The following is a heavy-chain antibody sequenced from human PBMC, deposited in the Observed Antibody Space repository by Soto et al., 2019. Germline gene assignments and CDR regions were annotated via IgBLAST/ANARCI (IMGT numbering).Heavy chain of an antibody. CDR3: ASSYFYDSGGYYPFDY. V-gene: IGHV3-30-3*01. CDR1: GFSFSTYA. Sequence: QVQLVESGGGVVQPGTSLRLSCAASGFSFSTYAMYWVRQAPGRGLEWVAVISDDGNTKYYADSVKGRFTISRDNSRNTLYLQIYSLRMEDAAVYYCASSYFYDSGGYYPFDYWGQGTLVTVSS. J-gene: IGHJ4*02. D-gene: IGHD3-22*01. CDR2: ISDDGNTK.